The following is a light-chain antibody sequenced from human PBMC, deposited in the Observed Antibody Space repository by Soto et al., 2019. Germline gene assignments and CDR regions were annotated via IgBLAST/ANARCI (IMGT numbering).Light chain of an antibody. Sequence: DIVMTQSPDSLAVSLGERATINCKSSQSLFYSSNNKDYLAWYQQKPGQPPRLLIYWASTRESGVPERFSGSGSGTDFTLPVSSLQAEDVAVYYCQQYFNTPWTFGQGTKVEIK. J-gene: IGKJ1*01. CDR2: WAS. CDR1: QSLFYSSNNKDY. V-gene: IGKV4-1*01. CDR3: QQYFNTPWT.